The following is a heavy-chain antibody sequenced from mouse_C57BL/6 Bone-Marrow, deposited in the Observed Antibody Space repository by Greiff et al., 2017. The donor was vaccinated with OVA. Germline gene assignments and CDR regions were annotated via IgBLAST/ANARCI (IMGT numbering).Heavy chain of an antibody. CDR1: GYTFTDYY. J-gene: IGHJ3*01. CDR2: INPNNGGT. D-gene: IGHD2-4*01. V-gene: IGHV1-26*01. Sequence: EVQLQQSGPELVKPGASVKISCKASGYTFTDYYMNWVKQSHGKSLEWIGDINPNNGGTSYNQKFKGKATLTVDKSSSTAYMELRSLTSEDSAVYYCAREGGLRRAWFAYWGQGTLVTVSA. CDR3: AREGGLRRAWFAY.